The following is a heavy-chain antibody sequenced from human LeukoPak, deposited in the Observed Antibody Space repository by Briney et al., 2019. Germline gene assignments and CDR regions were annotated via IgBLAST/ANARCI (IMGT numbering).Heavy chain of an antibody. V-gene: IGHV3-9*01. CDR1: GLTFDVYA. CDR2: ITWSNGEI. J-gene: IGHJ4*02. Sequence: PGGSLRLSCAASGLTFDVYAVHWVRQAPGKGLEWVSGITWSNGEIAYADSVKGRFTISRDNAMNSLYLQMNSLRTEDTAVYYCAKSLRNGSGWASDYWGQGTLVTVSS. CDR3: AKSLRNGSGWASDY. D-gene: IGHD6-19*01.